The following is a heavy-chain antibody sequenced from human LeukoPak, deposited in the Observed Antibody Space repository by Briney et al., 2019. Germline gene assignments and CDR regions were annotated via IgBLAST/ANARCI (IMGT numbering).Heavy chain of an antibody. J-gene: IGHJ4*02. CDR2: INSDGSST. V-gene: IGHV3-74*01. D-gene: IGHD3-3*01. Sequence: GGSLRLSCAASGFTLSSYWMHWVRQAPGKGLVWVSRINSDGSSTSYADSVKGRFTISRDNAKNTLCLQMNSLRAEDTAGYYCARGPPYYDFWSGYSDYWGQGTLVTVSS. CDR1: GFTLSSYW. CDR3: ARGPPYYDFWSGYSDY.